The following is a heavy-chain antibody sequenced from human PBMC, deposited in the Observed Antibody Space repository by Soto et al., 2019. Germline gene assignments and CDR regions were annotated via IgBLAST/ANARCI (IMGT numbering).Heavy chain of an antibody. V-gene: IGHV3-30-3*01. CDR1: GFTFSNHA. J-gene: IGHJ6*02. Sequence: GRSLRLSCAAAGFTFSNHAIHRILQAQGKGLEWAAVISYDGSNKYYADSVKGRFTISRDNSKNTLYLQMNSLRAEDTAVYYCARSDGYSYGPATGYYYYGMDVWGQGTTVTVSS. CDR2: ISYDGSNK. CDR3: ARSDGYSYGPATGYYYYGMDV. D-gene: IGHD5-18*01.